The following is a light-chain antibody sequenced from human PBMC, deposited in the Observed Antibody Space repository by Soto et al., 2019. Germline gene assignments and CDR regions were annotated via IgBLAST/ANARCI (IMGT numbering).Light chain of an antibody. V-gene: IGKV1-5*03. CDR2: KAS. CDR3: QQYNSSEWT. Sequence: DIQMTQSPSTLSASVGDRVTITCRASQSISSWLAWYQQKPGKAPKLLIYKASSLESGVPSRFSGSGSGTEFTLTISSLQPDDFANYYCQQYNSSEWTFGQGTKVEI. J-gene: IGKJ1*01. CDR1: QSISSW.